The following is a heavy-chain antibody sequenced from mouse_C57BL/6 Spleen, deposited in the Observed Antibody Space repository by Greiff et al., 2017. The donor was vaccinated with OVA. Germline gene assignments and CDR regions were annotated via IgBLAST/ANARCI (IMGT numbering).Heavy chain of an antibody. D-gene: IGHD1-1*01. V-gene: IGHV2-4*01. CDR3: AATTVVATEAMDY. CDR2: IWSGGST. Sequence: QVQLKQSGPGLVQPSQSLSITCTVSGFSLTSYGVHWVRQPPGKGLEWLGVIWSGGSTDYNAAFISRLSISKDNSKSQVFFKMNSLQADDTAIYYCAATTVVATEAMDYWGQGTSVTVSS. CDR1: GFSLTSYG. J-gene: IGHJ4*01.